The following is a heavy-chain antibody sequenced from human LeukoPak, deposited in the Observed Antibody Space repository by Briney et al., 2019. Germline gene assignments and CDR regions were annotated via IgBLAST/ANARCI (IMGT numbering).Heavy chain of an antibody. J-gene: IGHJ6*03. D-gene: IGHD3-10*01. Sequence: ASVKVSCKASGYTFTSYDINWVRQATGQGLEWMGWMNPNSGNTGYAQKFQGRVTITRNTSISTAYMELSSLRSEDTAVYYCARRAGDYYYYYYMDVWGKGTTVTVSS. CDR2: MNPNSGNT. CDR1: GYTFTSYD. CDR3: ARRAGDYYYYYYMDV. V-gene: IGHV1-8*03.